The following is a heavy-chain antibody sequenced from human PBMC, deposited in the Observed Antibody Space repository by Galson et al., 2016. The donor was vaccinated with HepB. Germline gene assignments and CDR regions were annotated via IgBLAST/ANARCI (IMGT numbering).Heavy chain of an antibody. CDR1: GVSITSNDW. CDR3: ARHYNYGWGWSLNFDS. Sequence: TLSLTCAVSGVSITSNDWWSWVRQPPGKGLEWIGEIYHSGSTNYNPSLKSRVTISLDKSESQFSLKLTSVTAADTAVYFCARHYNYGWGWSLNFDSWGQGALVTVSS. D-gene: IGHD3-10*01. CDR2: IYHSGST. V-gene: IGHV4-4*01. J-gene: IGHJ4*02.